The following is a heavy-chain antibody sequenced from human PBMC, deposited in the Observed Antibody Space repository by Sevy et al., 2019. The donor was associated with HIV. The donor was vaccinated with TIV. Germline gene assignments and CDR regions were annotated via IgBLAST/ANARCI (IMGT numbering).Heavy chain of an antibody. CDR2: IKPDGSDK. V-gene: IGHV3-7*01. J-gene: IGHJ5*02. CDR3: ARGIDYGELGNWFDP. CDR1: GFTFSKYW. Sequence: GGSLRLSCAASGFTFSKYWMSWVRQAPGKGLEWEANIKPDGSDKYYVGSLKGRFTIYRDNAKNSLYLEMNNLGAEDTAVYYCARGIDYGELGNWFDPWGQGTLVTVSS. D-gene: IGHD4-17*01.